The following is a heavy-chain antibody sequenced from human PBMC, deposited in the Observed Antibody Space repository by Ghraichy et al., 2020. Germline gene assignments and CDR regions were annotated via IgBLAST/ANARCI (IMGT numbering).Heavy chain of an antibody. J-gene: IGHJ4*02. Sequence: GESLNISCAASGFTFSSCGMHWVRQAPGKGLEWVAFIWYDGSNKYYADSVKGRFTISRDNSKNTLHLQMNSLRAEDTAVYYCAKDSTGWYTTEYWGQGTLVTVSS. CDR1: GFTFSSCG. CDR3: AKDSTGWYTTEY. CDR2: IWYDGSNK. V-gene: IGHV3-30*02. D-gene: IGHD6-19*01.